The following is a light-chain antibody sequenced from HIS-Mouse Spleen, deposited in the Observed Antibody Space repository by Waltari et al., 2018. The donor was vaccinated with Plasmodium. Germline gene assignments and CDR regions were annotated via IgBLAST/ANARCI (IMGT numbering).Light chain of an antibody. J-gene: IGKJ5*01. V-gene: IGKV1-13*02. CDR3: QQFNSYPQGT. Sequence: AIQLTQSPSSLSASVGDRVTIPCRASQGISSALAWYHQKPGKAPKLLIYDASSLESRVPSRFSGSGSWTDFTLTISSLQPEEFATYYCQQFNSYPQGTFGQGTRLEIK. CDR1: QGISSA. CDR2: DAS.